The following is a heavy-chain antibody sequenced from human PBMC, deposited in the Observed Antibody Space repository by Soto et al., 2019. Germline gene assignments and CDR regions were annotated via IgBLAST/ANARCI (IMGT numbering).Heavy chain of an antibody. D-gene: IGHD1-26*01. J-gene: IGHJ4*02. CDR2: ISDSAVTT. CDR1: GFTFRDYA. V-gene: IGHV3-23*01. CDR3: AKVPFVGWEVRESDY. Sequence: EVQLLESGGGLVQPGGSLRLSCAASGFTFRDYAMSWVRQAPGKGLEWVSTISDSAVTTYYADSVKDRFTISRDNSKNRLYLQMNSLRVEDTAVYYCAKVPFVGWEVRESDYWGQGTLVTVSS.